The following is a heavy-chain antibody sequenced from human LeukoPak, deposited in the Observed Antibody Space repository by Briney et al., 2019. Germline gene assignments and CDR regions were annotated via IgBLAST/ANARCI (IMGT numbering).Heavy chain of an antibody. CDR3: AAYHVSHSESGY. CDR2: IYSGGNT. D-gene: IGHD1-14*01. CDR1: EFIVSSYY. V-gene: IGHV3-66*02. Sequence: GGSLRLSCAASEFIVSSYYMSWVRQAPGKGLEWVSIIYSGGNTYYADSVKGRFTISRDNSKNTLYLQMNSLSAEDTAVYYCAAYHVSHSESGYWGQGTLVTVSS. J-gene: IGHJ4*02.